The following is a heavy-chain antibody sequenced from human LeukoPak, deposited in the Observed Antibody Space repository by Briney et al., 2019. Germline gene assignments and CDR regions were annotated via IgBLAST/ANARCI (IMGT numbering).Heavy chain of an antibody. CDR1: GFTFSSYS. CDR3: ARDARRDGYNPFDY. D-gene: IGHD5-24*01. CDR2: ISSSSSYI. V-gene: IGHV3-21*01. Sequence: GGSLRLSCAASGFTFSSYSMNWVRQAPGKGLEWVSSISSSSSYIYYADSVKGRFTISTDNAKNSLYLQMTSLRAEDTAVYYCARDARRDGYNPFDYWGQGTLVTVSS. J-gene: IGHJ4*02.